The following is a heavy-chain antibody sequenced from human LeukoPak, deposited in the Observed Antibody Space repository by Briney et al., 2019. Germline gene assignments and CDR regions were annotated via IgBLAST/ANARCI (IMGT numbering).Heavy chain of an antibody. CDR3: AKGGSYYYYYYMDV. CDR2: ISGSGGST. D-gene: IGHD5-18*01. V-gene: IGHV3-23*01. J-gene: IGHJ6*03. Sequence: GGSLRLSCAASGFTFSSYALSWVRQAPGKGLEWVSGISGSGGSTYYADSVKGRFTISRDNSKNTLCLQMNSLGAEDTAIYYCAKGGSYYYYYYMDVWGKGTTVTVSS. CDR1: GFTFSSYA.